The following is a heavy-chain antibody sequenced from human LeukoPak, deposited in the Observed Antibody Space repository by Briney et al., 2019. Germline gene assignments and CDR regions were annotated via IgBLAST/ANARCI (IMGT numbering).Heavy chain of an antibody. CDR1: GFTFSSYG. Sequence: GGSLRLSCAASGFTFSSYGMHWVRQAPGKGLEWVAFIRNDGSKEYYVDSVKGRFTISRDNSKNTLYLQMNSLRAEDTAVYYCAKSGPGYYDSSGYAFDIWGQGTMVTVSS. V-gene: IGHV3-30*02. CDR2: IRNDGSKE. CDR3: AKSGPGYYDSSGYAFDI. J-gene: IGHJ3*02. D-gene: IGHD3-22*01.